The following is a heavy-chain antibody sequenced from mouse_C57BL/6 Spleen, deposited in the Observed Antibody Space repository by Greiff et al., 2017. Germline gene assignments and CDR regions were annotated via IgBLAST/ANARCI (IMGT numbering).Heavy chain of an antibody. V-gene: IGHV5-9-1*02. CDR2: ISSGGDYI. Sequence: EVQVVESGEGLVKPGGSLKLSCAASGFTFSSYAMSWVRQTPEKRLEWVAYISSGGDYIYYADTVKGRFTISRDKARNTLYLQMRSLKSEDTAMXYCTRGGIYYDSSHWYCDVWGTGTTVTVSS. CDR3: TRGGIYYDSSHWYCDV. CDR1: GFTFSSYA. D-gene: IGHD1-1*01. J-gene: IGHJ1*03.